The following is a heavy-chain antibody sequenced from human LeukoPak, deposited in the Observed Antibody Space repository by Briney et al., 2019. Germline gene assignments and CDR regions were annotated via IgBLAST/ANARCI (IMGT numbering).Heavy chain of an antibody. Sequence: KTSETLSLTCAVYGGSFSGYYWSWIRQPPGKGLEWIGEINHSGSINYNPSLKSRVTISVDTSKNQFSLKLSSVTAADTAVYYCARASVAYDYVWGSYRSENYFDYWGQGTLVTVSS. CDR2: INHSGSI. CDR1: GGSFSGYY. V-gene: IGHV4-34*01. CDR3: ARASVAYDYVWGSYRSENYFDY. D-gene: IGHD3-16*02. J-gene: IGHJ4*02.